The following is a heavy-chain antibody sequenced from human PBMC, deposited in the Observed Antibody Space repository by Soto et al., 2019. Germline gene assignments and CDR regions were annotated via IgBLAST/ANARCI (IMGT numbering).Heavy chain of an antibody. Sequence: QVQLQESGPGLVKPSETLSLTCTVSGGSISNYYWSWIRQPPGKGLEWIGYMYYSGSTNYNPSLKRRVTISGDASKNQLSRKGSSVAAADTAVEYCAGYGDGYGNARWGQGTLVTVSS. CDR2: MYYSGST. CDR3: AGYGDGYGNAR. J-gene: IGHJ4*02. D-gene: IGHD5-18*01. CDR1: GGSISNYY. V-gene: IGHV4-59*01.